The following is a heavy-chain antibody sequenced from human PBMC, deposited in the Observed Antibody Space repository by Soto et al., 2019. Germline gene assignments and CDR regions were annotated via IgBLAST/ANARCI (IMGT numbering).Heavy chain of an antibody. CDR3: ATPYSSSDYYYYYGMDV. J-gene: IGHJ6*02. D-gene: IGHD6-6*01. CDR1: GYSFTSHW. Sequence: GESLKISCKGSGYSFTSHWISWVRQMPGKGLEWMGRIDPSDSYTNYSPSFQGHVTISADKSISTAYLQWSSLKASDTAMYYCATPYSSSDYYYYYGMDVWGQGTTVTV. CDR2: IDPSDSYT. V-gene: IGHV5-10-1*01.